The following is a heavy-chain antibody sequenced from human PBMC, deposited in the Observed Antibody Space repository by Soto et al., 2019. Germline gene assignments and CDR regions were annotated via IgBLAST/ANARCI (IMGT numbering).Heavy chain of an antibody. CDR3: ARTQSSCYSSLDCVPS. V-gene: IGHV3-7*01. CDR1: GFTFSSYA. J-gene: IGHJ4*02. D-gene: IGHD2-15*01. CDR2: IEQDGGTT. Sequence: PGGSLRLSCATSGFTFSSYAMSWVRQAPGKGLEWVSSIEQDGGTTYYVDSVKGRFSISRDNAKNSLYLQMNSLRAEDTAVYYCARTQSSCYSSLDCVPSWGQGTLVTVSS.